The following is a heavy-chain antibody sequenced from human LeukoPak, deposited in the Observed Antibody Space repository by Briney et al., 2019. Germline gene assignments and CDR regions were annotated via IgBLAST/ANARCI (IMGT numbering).Heavy chain of an antibody. CDR3: ARGCGTSCYRGGGDY. CDR2: MNPNSGNT. D-gene: IGHD2-2*01. J-gene: IGHJ4*02. V-gene: IGHV1-8*03. CDR1: GYTFTSYD. Sequence: ASVKVSCKASGYTFTSYDINRVRQATGQGLEWMGWMNPNSGNTGYAQKFQGRVTITRNTSISTAYMELSSLRSEDTAVYYCARGCGTSCYRGGGDYWGQGTLVTVSS.